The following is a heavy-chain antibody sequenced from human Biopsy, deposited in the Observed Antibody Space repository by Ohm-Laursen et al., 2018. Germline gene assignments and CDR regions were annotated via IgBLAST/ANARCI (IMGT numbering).Heavy chain of an antibody. CDR2: IVPILGTV. J-gene: IGHJ4*02. D-gene: IGHD5-24*01. CDR3: ATDADGYYTEFDF. CDR1: GGPFNHHA. Sequence: ASVTASCKASGGPFNHHALSWVRQAPGQGLEWLGRIVPILGTVNYAQRFQGRVALTADKSTGTAYMELNRLISDDTAVYYCATDADGYYTEFDFWGQGTLITVSS. V-gene: IGHV1-69*04.